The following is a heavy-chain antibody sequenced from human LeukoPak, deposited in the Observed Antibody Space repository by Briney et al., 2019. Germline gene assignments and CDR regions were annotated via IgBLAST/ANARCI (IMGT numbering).Heavy chain of an antibody. V-gene: IGHV3-33*01. CDR2: IWYDGSNK. J-gene: IGHJ6*02. D-gene: IGHD6-13*01. CDR3: ARDRGSSSWYGYYYYYGMDV. Sequence: PGKSLRLSCAASGFNFSSYGMHWVRQAPGKGLEWVAVIWYDGSNKYYADSVKGRFTISRDNSKNTLYLQMNSLRAEDTAVYYCARDRGSSSWYGYYYYYGMDVWGQGTTVTVSS. CDR1: GFNFSSYG.